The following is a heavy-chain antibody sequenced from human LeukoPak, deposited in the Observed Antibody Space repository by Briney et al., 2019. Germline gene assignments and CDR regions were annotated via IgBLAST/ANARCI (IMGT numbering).Heavy chain of an antibody. Sequence: PSQTLSLTCAVSGGSISSGGYSWSWIRQPPGKGLEWIGYIYHRGSTYYNPSLKSRVTISVDRSKNQFSLKLSSVTAADTAVYYCAGQLTRGVTRAGWFDPGGEGTLVTVPS. CDR2: IYHRGST. CDR3: AGQLTRGVTRAGWFDP. V-gene: IGHV4-30-2*01. J-gene: IGHJ5*02. D-gene: IGHD3-10*01. CDR1: GGSISSGGYS.